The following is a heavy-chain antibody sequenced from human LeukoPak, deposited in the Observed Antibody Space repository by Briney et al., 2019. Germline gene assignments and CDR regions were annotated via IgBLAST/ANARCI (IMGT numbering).Heavy chain of an antibody. D-gene: IGHD5-24*01. CDR1: ESTVFSYS. CDR2: ISPSGDIK. CDR3: AKDDAWLQYND. J-gene: IGHJ4*02. Sequence: GGSLRLSCVLSESTVFSYSLNWVRQAPGKGLEWVSGISPSGDIKYYVDSVKGRFTVSRDNSKNTLYLQINSLRDEDTAVYYCAKDDAWLQYNDWGQGTLVTVSS. V-gene: IGHV3-23*01.